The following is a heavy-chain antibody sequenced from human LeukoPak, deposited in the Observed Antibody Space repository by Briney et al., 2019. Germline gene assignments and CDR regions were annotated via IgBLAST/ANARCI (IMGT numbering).Heavy chain of an antibody. CDR2: ISAYNGNT. J-gene: IGHJ4*02. CDR3: ARSGGLRFLEWLLPY. V-gene: IGHV1-18*01. CDR1: GYTFTSYG. D-gene: IGHD3-3*01. Sequence: ASVKVSCKASGYTFTSYGISWVRQAPGQGLEWMGWISAYNGNTNYAQKLQGRVTMTTDTSTSTAYMELRSLRSEDTAVYYCARSGGLRFLEWLLPYWGQGTLVTVSS.